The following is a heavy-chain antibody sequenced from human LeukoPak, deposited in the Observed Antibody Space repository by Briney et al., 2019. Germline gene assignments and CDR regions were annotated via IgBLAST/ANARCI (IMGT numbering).Heavy chain of an antibody. CDR2: IRSKAYGGTT. CDR3: TKYSSGWYDGPGYWFDP. CDR1: GFTFGDYA. D-gene: IGHD6-19*01. Sequence: GGSLRLSCTASGFTFGDYAMSWFRQAPGKGLEWVGFIRSKAYGGTTEYAASVKGRFTISRDDSKSIAYLQTNSLKTEDTAVYYCTKYSSGWYDGPGYWFDPWGQGTLVTVSS. J-gene: IGHJ5*02. V-gene: IGHV3-49*03.